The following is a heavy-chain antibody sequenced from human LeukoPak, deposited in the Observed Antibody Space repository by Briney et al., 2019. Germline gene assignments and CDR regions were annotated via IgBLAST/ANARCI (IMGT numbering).Heavy chain of an antibody. V-gene: IGHV1-8*01. D-gene: IGHD6-13*01. J-gene: IGHJ5*02. CDR1: GYTFTSFD. Sequence: ASVKVSCKASGYTFTSFDINWVRQATGQGLEWMGWMNPNTGDTGYAQKFQGRVTMTRDTSISTAYMELSRLRSDDTAVYYCARDSGIAAAGWNWFDPWGQGTLVTVSS. CDR3: ARDSGIAAAGWNWFDP. CDR2: MNPNTGDT.